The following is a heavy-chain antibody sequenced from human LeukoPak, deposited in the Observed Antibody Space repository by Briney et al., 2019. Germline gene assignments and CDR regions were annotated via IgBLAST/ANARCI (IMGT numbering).Heavy chain of an antibody. CDR2: IIPIFGTA. D-gene: IGHD3-22*01. CDR3: ARDRGYYDSSGYYFFGMDV. Sequence: SVKVSCKASGYTFTSYDINWVRQAPGQGLEWMGGIIPIFGTANYAQKFQGRVTITADESTSTAYMELSSLRSEDTAVYYCARDRGYYDSSGYYFFGMDVWGQGTTVTVSS. CDR1: GYTFTSYD. V-gene: IGHV1-69*13. J-gene: IGHJ6*02.